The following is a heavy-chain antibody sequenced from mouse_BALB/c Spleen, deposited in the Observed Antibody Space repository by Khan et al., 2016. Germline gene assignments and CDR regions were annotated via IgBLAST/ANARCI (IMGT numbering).Heavy chain of an antibody. CDR3: ARRGYTGTYFDY. CDR2: IDPYNDGT. V-gene: IGHV1S136*01. Sequence: VPLQQSGPELVKPGASVKMSCKSSGYTFTSYVMHWVKQKPGQGLEWIGYIDPYNDGTKYNEKFKGKATLTSDKSSSTAYMELSSLTSQDSAVYYCARRGYTGTYFDYWGQGTTLTVSS. D-gene: IGHD2-14*01. CDR1: GYTFTSYV. J-gene: IGHJ2*01.